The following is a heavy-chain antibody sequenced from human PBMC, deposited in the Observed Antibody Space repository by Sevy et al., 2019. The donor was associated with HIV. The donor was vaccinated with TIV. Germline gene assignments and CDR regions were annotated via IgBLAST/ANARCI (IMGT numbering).Heavy chain of an antibody. CDR1: GFTFNSYA. D-gene: IGHD6-19*01. J-gene: IGHJ3*02. V-gene: IGHV3-23*01. Sequence: GGSLRLSCAASGFTFNSYAMNWVRHAPGKGLEWVSAISGPIGDTYYADSVKGRFTISRDNSKNTLYLQMNSLRAEDTAVYYCAKDIIAVVGDAFDIWGQGTMVTVSS. CDR3: AKDIIAVVGDAFDI. CDR2: ISGPIGDT.